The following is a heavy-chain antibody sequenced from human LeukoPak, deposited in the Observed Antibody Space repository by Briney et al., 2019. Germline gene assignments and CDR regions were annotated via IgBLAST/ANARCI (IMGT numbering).Heavy chain of an antibody. D-gene: IGHD3-10*01. V-gene: IGHV7-4-1*02. CDR3: ARDGSLWFGEFDAFDI. CDR2: INTNTGNP. Sequence: ASVKVSCKASGYTFTSYAMNWVRQAPRQGLEWMGWINTNTGNPTYAQGFTGRFVFSLDTSVSTAYLQISSLKAEDTAVYYCARDGSLWFGEFDAFDIWGQGTMVTVSS. J-gene: IGHJ3*02. CDR1: GYTFTSYA.